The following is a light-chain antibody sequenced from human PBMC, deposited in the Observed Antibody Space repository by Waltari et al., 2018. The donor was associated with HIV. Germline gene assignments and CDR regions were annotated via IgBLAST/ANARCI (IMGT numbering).Light chain of an antibody. CDR3: PSYDSSLSGWV. V-gene: IGLV1-40*01. CDR1: SRNIGAGYE. Sequence: QSVLTQPPSVSGAPGQRAPISCTRSSRNIGAGYEVHRYQQLPGTATKLLIYGNRNRPSGFPDRFTCSNSGTSASLAITGLQAEDDADYYRPSYDSSLSGWVFGGGTKLTV. J-gene: IGLJ3*02. CDR2: GNR.